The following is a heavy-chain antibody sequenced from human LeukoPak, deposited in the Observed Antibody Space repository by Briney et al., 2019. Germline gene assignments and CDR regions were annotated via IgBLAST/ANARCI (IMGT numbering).Heavy chain of an antibody. V-gene: IGHV3-9*01. CDR2: ISWNSGNI. Sequence: PGGSLRLSCAGSGFTFDDYAMHWVRQTPGKGLEWVSGISWNSGNIAYADFVGGRFTISRDNAKNSLSLQMNSLSDEDTAVYDCAKDAYGGATFFYYMDVWGKGTTVTVSS. J-gene: IGHJ6*03. D-gene: IGHD2/OR15-2a*01. CDR3: AKDAYGGATFFYYMDV. CDR1: GFTFDDYA.